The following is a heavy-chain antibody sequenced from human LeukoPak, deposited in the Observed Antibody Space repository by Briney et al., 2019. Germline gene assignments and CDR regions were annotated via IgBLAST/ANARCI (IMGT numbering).Heavy chain of an antibody. V-gene: IGHV1-8*02. Sequence: ASVKVSCKTAGYAFSSSEINWVRQAPGHGLEWVGWMQPNSGKTGSAHKFQGRVTMTRDTSTSTAYMELSSLTSEDTAVFYCARGQYGGHRFFDQWGQGTLIIVSS. D-gene: IGHD4/OR15-4a*01. CDR3: ARGQYGGHRFFDQ. CDR1: GYAFSSSE. CDR2: MQPNSGKT. J-gene: IGHJ4*02.